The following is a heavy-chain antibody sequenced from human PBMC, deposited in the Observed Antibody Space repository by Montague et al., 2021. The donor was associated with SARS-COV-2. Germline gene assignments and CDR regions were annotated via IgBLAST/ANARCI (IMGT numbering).Heavy chain of an antibody. D-gene: IGHD4-17*01. CDR1: GGSISSSSYF. CDR3: ARHLNYRDYGGDDY. CDR2: IYYSGGT. V-gene: IGHV4-39*01. Sequence: SETLSLTCSVSGGSISSSSYFWGWIRQPPGKGLEWIGSIYYSGGTYSNSSLKSRVTISVDTSKNQFSLKLSSVTAADTAVYYCARHLNYRDYGGDDYWGQGTRVTVSP. J-gene: IGHJ4*02.